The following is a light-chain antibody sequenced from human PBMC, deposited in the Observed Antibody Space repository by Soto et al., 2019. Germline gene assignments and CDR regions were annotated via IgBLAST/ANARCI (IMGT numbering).Light chain of an antibody. J-gene: IGKJ2*01. CDR1: QSVSSY. V-gene: IGKV3-11*01. CDR2: DAS. CDR3: QQRSNWPRT. Sequence: EIVLTQSPATLSLSPGERATLSCRASQSVSSYLAWYQQKPGQAPRLLIYDASNRATGIPTRFSGNGSGTDYTLTISNLEPEDFAVYYCQQRSNWPRTFGQGTKLEIK.